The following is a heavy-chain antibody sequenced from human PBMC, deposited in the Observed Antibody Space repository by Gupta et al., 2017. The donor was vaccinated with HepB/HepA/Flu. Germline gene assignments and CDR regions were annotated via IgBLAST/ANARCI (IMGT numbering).Heavy chain of an antibody. V-gene: IGHV5-51*01. CDR3: ARLLYCSRSSCETMDV. Sequence: EVQLVQSGAEVKKSGESLKISCKGSGYSFTSYWIAWVRQMPGKGLEWMGIIYPGDSDTTYSPSFEGQVTISADKSITTAYLQWSSLKASDTAVYYCARLLYCSRSSCETMDVWGKGTTVTVSS. D-gene: IGHD2-15*01. CDR2: IYPGDSDT. CDR1: GYSFTSYW. J-gene: IGHJ6*03.